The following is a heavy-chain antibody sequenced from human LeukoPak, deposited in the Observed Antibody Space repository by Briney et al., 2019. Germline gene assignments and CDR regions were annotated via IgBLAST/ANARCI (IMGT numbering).Heavy chain of an antibody. Sequence: PSETLSLTCTVSGGSISSSSYYWGWIPQPPGKGLERIGSLYHSGSTYYKPSLNSRVTISVDTSQNQFSLKLRSVTAADTAVYYCSMSLVVPAHYYYYYYMDVWGKGTTVTVSS. J-gene: IGHJ6*03. CDR1: GGSISSSSYY. CDR3: SMSLVVPAHYYYYYYMDV. V-gene: IGHV4-39*01. CDR2: LYHSGST. D-gene: IGHD2-2*01.